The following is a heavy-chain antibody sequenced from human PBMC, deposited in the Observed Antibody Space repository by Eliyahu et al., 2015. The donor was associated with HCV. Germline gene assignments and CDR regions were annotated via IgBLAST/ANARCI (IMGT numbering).Heavy chain of an antibody. D-gene: IGHD4-17*01. J-gene: IGHJ4*02. CDR2: VQSQTVGGAT. CDR1: GFTFSHAW. CDR3: TTDYGDYGTNLPTGFDY. Sequence: EVQLVESGGGLIQPGGSLRLSCEVSGFTFSHAWMSWVRQAPGKGLEWVGRVQSQTVGGATDYAAPVKGRFTISRDDSANTVFLQMNSLKSEDTAVYYCTTDYGDYGTNLPTGFDYWGQGTLVTVSS. V-gene: IGHV3-15*01.